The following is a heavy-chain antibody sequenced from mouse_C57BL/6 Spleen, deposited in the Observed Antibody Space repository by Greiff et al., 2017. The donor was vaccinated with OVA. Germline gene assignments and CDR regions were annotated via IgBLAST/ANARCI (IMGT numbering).Heavy chain of an antibody. CDR2: IDPETGGT. CDR1: GYTFTDYE. Sequence: VQLQQSGAELVRPGASVTLSCKASGYTFTDYEMHWVKQTPVHGLEWIGAIDPETGGTAYNQKFKGKAILTADKSSSTAYMALRSLTSEDSAVYYCTSPPRFAYWGQGTLVTVSA. CDR3: TSPPRFAY. J-gene: IGHJ3*01. V-gene: IGHV1-15*01.